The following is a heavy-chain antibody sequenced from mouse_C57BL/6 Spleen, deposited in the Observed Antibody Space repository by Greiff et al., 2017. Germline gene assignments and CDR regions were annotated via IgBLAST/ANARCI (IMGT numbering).Heavy chain of an antibody. V-gene: IGHV1-81*01. CDR2: IYPRSGNT. Sequence: VQLQQSGAELARPGASVKLSCKASGYTFTSYGISWVKQRTGQGLEWIGEIYPRSGNTYYNEKFKGKATLTADKSSSTAYMGLRSLTSEDSAVYFCARAPTTVVEVVYWYFDVWGTGTTVTVSS. CDR3: ARAPTTVVEVVYWYFDV. D-gene: IGHD1-1*01. J-gene: IGHJ1*03. CDR1: GYTFTSYG.